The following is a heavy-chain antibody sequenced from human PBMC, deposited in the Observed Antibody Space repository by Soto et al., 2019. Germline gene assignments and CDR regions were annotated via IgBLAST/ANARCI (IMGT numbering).Heavy chain of an antibody. D-gene: IGHD3-22*01. CDR3: AREIGGYYDSSGYYYFDY. V-gene: IGHV1-69*13. J-gene: IGHJ4*02. CDR1: GGTFSSYA. Sequence: ASVKVSCKASGGTFSSYAISWVRQAPGQGLEWMGGIIPIFGTANYAQKFQGRVTITADESTSTAYMELSSLRSEDTAVYYCAREIGGYYDSSGYYYFDYWGQGTLVTVSS. CDR2: IIPIFGTA.